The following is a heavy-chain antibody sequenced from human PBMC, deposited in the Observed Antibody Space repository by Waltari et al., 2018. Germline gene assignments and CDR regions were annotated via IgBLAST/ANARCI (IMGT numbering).Heavy chain of an antibody. Sequence: MRQATGKGPDRMGDNRHSGATKQNPTLKSRVSMSVETSRNEIYLRLSSVSAADTAIYYCARWESGWRALQIWGQGTLGTVSS. CDR2: NRHSGAT. J-gene: IGHJ4*03. V-gene: IGHV4-38-2*01. CDR3: ARWESGWRALQI. D-gene: IGHD6-19*01.